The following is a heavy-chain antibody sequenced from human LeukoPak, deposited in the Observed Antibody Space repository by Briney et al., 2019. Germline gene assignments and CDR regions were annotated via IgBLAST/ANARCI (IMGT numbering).Heavy chain of an antibody. Sequence: GGSLRLSCAASGFTFSSYAMSWVRQAPGKGLEWVSVISGSGGTTYYADSVKGRFTISRDNSKSTLYLQMNSLRAEDTAVYYCAKNRGGGLHYYMDVWGKGTTVTVSS. D-gene: IGHD4-23*01. CDR3: AKNRGGGLHYYMDV. V-gene: IGHV3-23*01. CDR1: GFTFSSYA. J-gene: IGHJ6*03. CDR2: ISGSGGTT.